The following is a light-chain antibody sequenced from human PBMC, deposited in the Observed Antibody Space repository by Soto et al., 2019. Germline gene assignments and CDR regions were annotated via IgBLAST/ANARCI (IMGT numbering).Light chain of an antibody. CDR2: EVR. CDR3: SSYTSKSSLI. Sequence: QSALTQPASVSGSPGQSITISGAGTMRDVGAYNLVSWYQQHPGRAPQLIIYEVRNRPSGISFRFSGSKSGNTASLTISGLQAEDEADYYCSSYTSKSSLIFGGGTKVTVL. J-gene: IGLJ2*01. V-gene: IGLV2-14*01. CDR1: MRDVGAYNL.